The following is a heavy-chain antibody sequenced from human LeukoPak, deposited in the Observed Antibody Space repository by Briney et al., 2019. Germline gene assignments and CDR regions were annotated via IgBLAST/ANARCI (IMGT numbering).Heavy chain of an antibody. CDR2: ISSSSSYI. CDR3: ARGHSNNWDHYFDY. J-gene: IGHJ4*02. Sequence: GGSLRLSCAASGFTFSSYSMNWVRQAPGKGLEWVSSISSSSSYIYYADSVKGRFTISRDNAKNSLYLQMNSLRADDSAVYYCARGHSNNWDHYFDYWGQGMLVTVSS. CDR1: GFTFSSYS. V-gene: IGHV3-21*01. D-gene: IGHD1-20*01.